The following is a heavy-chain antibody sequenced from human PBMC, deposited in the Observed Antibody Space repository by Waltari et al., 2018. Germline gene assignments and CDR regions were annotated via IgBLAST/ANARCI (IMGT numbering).Heavy chain of an antibody. J-gene: IGHJ4*02. Sequence: QVQLQESGPGLVKPSETLSLTCAVSGYSISTGYSWGWIRQPPGKGLEWIGSIYHSGSTYYNPSLKSRVTISVDTSKNQFSLKLSSVTAADTAVYYCARHLTGMIDYWGQGTLVTVSS. CDR3: ARHLTGMIDY. D-gene: IGHD7-27*01. CDR2: IYHSGST. CDR1: GYSISTGYS. V-gene: IGHV4-38-2*01.